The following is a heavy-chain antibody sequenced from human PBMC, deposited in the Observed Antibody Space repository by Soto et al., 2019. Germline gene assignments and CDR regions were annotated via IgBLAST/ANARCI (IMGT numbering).Heavy chain of an antibody. CDR3: ARGYDFWSGYYYPYGMDV. CDR1: GFTFSSYA. Sequence: QVQLVESGGGVVQPGRSLRLSCAASGFTFSSYAMHWVRQAPGKGLEWVAVISYDGSNKNHADTVKGRFTISRDNSKNTLYLQMHSLSAEDTAVYYCARGYDFWSGYYYPYGMDVWGQGTTVTVSS. CDR2: ISYDGSNK. J-gene: IGHJ6*02. V-gene: IGHV3-30-3*01. D-gene: IGHD3-3*01.